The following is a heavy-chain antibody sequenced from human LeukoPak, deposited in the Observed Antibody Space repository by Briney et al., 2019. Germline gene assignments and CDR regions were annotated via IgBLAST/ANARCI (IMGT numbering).Heavy chain of an antibody. Sequence: PSETLSLICTVSGRSLSSSSYYCGWIRQPPGKGLEWIGSIYYSGSTYYNPSLKSRVTLSLDTTKNQYSLKLSAVTAADTALYYCESLGYRSGFEYWGEGTLVTVSS. CDR1: GRSLSSSSYY. J-gene: IGHJ4*02. V-gene: IGHV4-39*07. D-gene: IGHD6-19*01. CDR2: IYYSGST. CDR3: ESLGYRSGFEY.